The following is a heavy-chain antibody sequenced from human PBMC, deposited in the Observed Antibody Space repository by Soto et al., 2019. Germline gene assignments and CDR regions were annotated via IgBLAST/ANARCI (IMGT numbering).Heavy chain of an antibody. V-gene: IGHV3-23*01. J-gene: IGHJ6*02. D-gene: IGHD3-10*01. CDR3: AKDLWFGELSQYYYYYGMDV. CDR2: ISGSGGST. Sequence: PGGSLRLSCAASGFTFSSYAMSWVRQAPGKGLEWVSAISGSGGSTYYADSVKGRFTISRDNSKNTLYLQMNSLRAEDTAVYYCAKDLWFGELSQYYYYYGMDVWGQGTTVTVSS. CDR1: GFTFSSYA.